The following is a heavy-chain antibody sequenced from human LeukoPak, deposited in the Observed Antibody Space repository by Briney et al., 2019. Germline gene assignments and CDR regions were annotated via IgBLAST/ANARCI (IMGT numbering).Heavy chain of an antibody. J-gene: IGHJ5*02. CDR3: ARRRAVAGVNWFDP. CDR1: GYTFSSYG. D-gene: IGHD6-19*01. V-gene: IGHV1-18*01. Sequence: GASVKVSCKASGYTFSSYGFSWVRQAPGQGLEWMGWISTHNGYTKYAQKFQGRVTMTTDTSMSTAYMELRSLRSDDTAVYYCARRRAVAGVNWFDPWGQGTLVTVSS. CDR2: ISTHNGYT.